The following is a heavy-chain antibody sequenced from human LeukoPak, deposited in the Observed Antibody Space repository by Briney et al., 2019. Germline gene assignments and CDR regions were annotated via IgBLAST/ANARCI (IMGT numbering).Heavy chain of an antibody. V-gene: IGHV3-23*01. D-gene: IGHD1-26*01. Sequence: GSLRLSCAASGFTFSNYAMNWVRQAPGKGLEWVAGISGSGSSTYYADSVKGRFTISRDNSKNTLYLPMNSLRADDTAVYYCAKGRHYSGSYDAFDIWGQGTMVTVSS. CDR2: ISGSGSST. CDR1: GFTFSNYA. CDR3: AKGRHYSGSYDAFDI. J-gene: IGHJ3*02.